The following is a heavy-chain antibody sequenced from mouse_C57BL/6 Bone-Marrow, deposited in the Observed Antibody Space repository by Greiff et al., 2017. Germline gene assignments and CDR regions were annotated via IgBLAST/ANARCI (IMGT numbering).Heavy chain of an antibody. J-gene: IGHJ4*01. D-gene: IGHD2-4*01. CDR1: GYSFTDYN. CDR2: INPNYGTT. V-gene: IGHV1-39*01. Sequence: VQLQQSGPELVQPGASVKISCTASGYSFTDYNMNWVKQSNGKSLEWIGVINPNYGTTSYNQKFKGNATLTVDQSSSTAYMQLNSLTSEDSAVYYCARGYDYDYAMDYWGQGTSVTVSS. CDR3: ARGYDYDYAMDY.